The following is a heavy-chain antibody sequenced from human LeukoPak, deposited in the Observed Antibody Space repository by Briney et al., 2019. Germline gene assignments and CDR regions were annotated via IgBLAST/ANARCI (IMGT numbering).Heavy chain of an antibody. CDR1: GGSISSGGYS. J-gene: IGHJ6*02. CDR3: ARGNFGSGSYYNNDPNGMDV. D-gene: IGHD3-10*01. V-gene: IGHV4-30-2*01. Sequence: SQTLSLTCAVSGGSISSGGYSWSWIRQPPGKGLEWIGYIYDSGSAYYNPSLKGRVTISVDGSKKQFSLKLSSVTAADTAVYYCARGNFGSGSYYNNDPNGMDVWGQGTTVTVSS. CDR2: IYDSGSA.